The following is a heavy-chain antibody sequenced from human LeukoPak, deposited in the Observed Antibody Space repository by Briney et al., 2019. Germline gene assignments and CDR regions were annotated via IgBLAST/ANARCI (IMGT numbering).Heavy chain of an antibody. Sequence: PSQTLSLTCAVSGGSISSGDYSWSWIRQPPGKGLEWIGYIFQSGSTYYNPSLKSRVTISVDRSKNQFSLKLGSVTAADTAVYYCARVGSDWNDVRYNWFDPWGQGTLVTVSS. CDR2: IFQSGST. D-gene: IGHD1-1*01. CDR1: GGSISSGDYS. J-gene: IGHJ5*02. V-gene: IGHV4-30-2*01. CDR3: ARVGSDWNDVRYNWFDP.